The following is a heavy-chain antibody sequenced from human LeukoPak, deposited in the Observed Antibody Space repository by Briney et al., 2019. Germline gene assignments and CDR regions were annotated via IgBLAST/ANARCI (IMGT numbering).Heavy chain of an antibody. CDR1: GFTFDDYA. J-gene: IGHJ4*02. V-gene: IGHV3-9*01. CDR2: ISWNSGDI. CDR3: ATSHGSGSPVDY. Sequence: GGSLRLSCAASGFTFDDYALHWVRQAPGKGLEWVSGISWNSGDIGYADSVKGRFTISRDNAENSLYLEMNSLRSEDTAVYYCATSHGSGSPVDYWGQGTLVTVSS. D-gene: IGHD1-26*01.